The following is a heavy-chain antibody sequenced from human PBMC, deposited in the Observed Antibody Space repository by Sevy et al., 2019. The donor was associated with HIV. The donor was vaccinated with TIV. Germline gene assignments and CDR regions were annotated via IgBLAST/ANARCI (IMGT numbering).Heavy chain of an antibody. CDR1: RFTFTNYA. J-gene: IGHJ3*02. V-gene: IGHV3-23*01. Sequence: GGSLRLSCAASRFTFTNYAMTWVRQAPGKGLDWVSTISIYGGSTYYPDSVKGRFTISRDNSKNTLYLQMNSLRAEDTAVYYCARGLYSSGWTDAFDIWGQGTMVTV. CDR3: ARGLYSSGWTDAFDI. D-gene: IGHD6-19*01. CDR2: ISIYGGST.